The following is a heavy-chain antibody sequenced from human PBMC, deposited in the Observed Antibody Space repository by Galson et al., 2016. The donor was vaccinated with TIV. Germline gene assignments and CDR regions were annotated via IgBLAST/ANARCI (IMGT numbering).Heavy chain of an antibody. CDR3: AKIGQEHDAFDI. V-gene: IGHV3-30*15. Sequence: SLRLSCAASGFTFGSYGLHWVRQAPNKGPEWVAFISYDGSEKSYADSVKGRFTISRDKSITTAYMELSRLKSDDTAVYYCAKIGQEHDAFDIWGQGTMVTVFS. D-gene: IGHD1/OR15-1a*01. CDR1: GFTFGSYG. J-gene: IGHJ3*02. CDR2: ISYDGSEK.